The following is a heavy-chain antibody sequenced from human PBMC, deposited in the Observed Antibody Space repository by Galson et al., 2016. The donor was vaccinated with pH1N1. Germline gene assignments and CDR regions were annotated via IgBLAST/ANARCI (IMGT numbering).Heavy chain of an antibody. J-gene: IGHJ4*02. Sequence: SVKVSCKASGYTFTRYGMHWVRQAPGQSLEWMGWISPGSTKTKYSQKFQGRVTVTRDSSATTAYMELSSPTFEDTAVYYCARDLMGGTYVADYWGQGTQVTVS. CDR1: GYTFTRYG. D-gene: IGHD1-26*01. CDR3: ARDLMGGTYVADY. CDR2: ISPGSTKT. V-gene: IGHV1-3*01.